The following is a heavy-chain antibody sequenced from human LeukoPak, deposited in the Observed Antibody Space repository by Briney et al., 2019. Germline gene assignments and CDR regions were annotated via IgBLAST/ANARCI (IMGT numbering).Heavy chain of an antibody. Sequence: GGSLRLSCAASGFTFSSYWMSWLRQAPGKGLDGVANINKDGSEKSYVAAVKGRFTTPRDNAKNSLYLQMNSLGAEDTAVYYCASQNDYGGNCFFEYRGQGNLVTVSS. CDR3: ASQNDYGGNCFFEY. J-gene: IGHJ4*02. CDR2: INKDGSEK. D-gene: IGHD4-23*01. CDR1: GFTFSSYW. V-gene: IGHV3-7*01.